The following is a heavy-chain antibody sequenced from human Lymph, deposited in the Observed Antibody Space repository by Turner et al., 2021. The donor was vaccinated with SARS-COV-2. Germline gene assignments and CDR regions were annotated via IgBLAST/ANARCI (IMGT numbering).Heavy chain of an antibody. CDR2: ISSSSSYL. D-gene: IGHD3-3*02. Sequence: EGQLVESRRGGVMPGGSLRLSCAASGFSFSSYRMNLVRQALGKGLEWVSSISSSSSYLYYADSVKVRFTTSRDKAKISLYLQMNSVRAEDTAVYYCARDLAPYYFYGMDVWGQGTTVTVSS. CDR1: GFSFSSYR. J-gene: IGHJ6*02. V-gene: IGHV3-21*01. CDR3: ARDLAPYYFYGMDV.